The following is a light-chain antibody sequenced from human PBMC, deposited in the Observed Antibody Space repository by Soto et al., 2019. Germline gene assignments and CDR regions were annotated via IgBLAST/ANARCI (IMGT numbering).Light chain of an antibody. CDR2: GAS. J-gene: IGKJ1*01. CDR3: QQYGNSPWT. V-gene: IGKV3-20*01. Sequence: EIVLTQSPGTLSLSPGERGTLSCRAGQIVSKNDLAWYQQKPGQSPRILIYGASNRAPDIPDRFSGSESGTEFTLTISRVEPEDSAVYYCQQYGNSPWTFGQGTKVEIK. CDR1: QIVSKND.